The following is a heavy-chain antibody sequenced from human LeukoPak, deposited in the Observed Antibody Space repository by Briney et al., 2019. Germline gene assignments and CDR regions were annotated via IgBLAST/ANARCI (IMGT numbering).Heavy chain of an antibody. CDR1: GLTLSRYG. Sequence: GGSLRLSCVASGLTLSRYGMHWVRQAPGKGLEWVAVISYDGTTKNYADPVKDRFTISRDNSENTLYPQMSSLRAEDTAVYYCAGVPNVREGDWFDPWGQGTLVTVSS. CDR3: AGVPNVREGDWFDP. V-gene: IGHV3-30*03. CDR2: ISYDGTTK. J-gene: IGHJ5*02. D-gene: IGHD3-10*02.